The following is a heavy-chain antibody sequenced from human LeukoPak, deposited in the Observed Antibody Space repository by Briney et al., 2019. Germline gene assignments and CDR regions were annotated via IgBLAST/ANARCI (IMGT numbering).Heavy chain of an antibody. J-gene: IGHJ4*02. V-gene: IGHV3-7*01. CDR3: ATGIFGVDY. CDR2: INQDGSAK. CDR1: GFILSNYW. D-gene: IGHD3-3*01. Sequence: PEGSLRLSCAASGFILSNYWMTWVRQAPGKGLEWVANINQDGSAKHYVDSVKGRFTISRDIAKNSLYLQMNSLGAEDTAMYYCATGIFGVDYWGQGTLVTVSS.